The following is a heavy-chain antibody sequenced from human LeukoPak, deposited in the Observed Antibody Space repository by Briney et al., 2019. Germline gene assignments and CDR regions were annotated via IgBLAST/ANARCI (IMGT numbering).Heavy chain of an antibody. V-gene: IGHV3-66*02. CDR1: GFTVSSNY. Sequence: GGSLRLSCAASGFTVSSNYMSWVRQAPGKGLEWVSVIYSGGSTYYADSVKGRFTISRDNSKNTLYLHMNSLRAEDTAVYYCARLPPGPYDYWGQGTLVTVSS. CDR2: IYSGGST. J-gene: IGHJ4*02. CDR3: ARLPPGPYDY.